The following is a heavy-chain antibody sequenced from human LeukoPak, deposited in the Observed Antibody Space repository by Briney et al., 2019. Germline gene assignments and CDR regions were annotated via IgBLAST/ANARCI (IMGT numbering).Heavy chain of an antibody. D-gene: IGHD3-22*01. CDR2: IYSGGST. V-gene: IGHV3-66*01. J-gene: IGHJ3*02. Sequence: PGGSLRLSCAASGFTFSSYAMSWVRQAPGKGLEWVSVIYSGGSTYYADSVKGRFTISRDNSKNTLYLQMNSLRAEDTAVYYCARDYYDGSGYYPDAFDIWGQGTMVTVSS. CDR3: ARDYYDGSGYYPDAFDI. CDR1: GFTFSSYA.